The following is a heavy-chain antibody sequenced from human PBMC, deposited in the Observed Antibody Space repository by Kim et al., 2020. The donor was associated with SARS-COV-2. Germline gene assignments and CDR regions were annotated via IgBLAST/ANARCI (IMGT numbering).Heavy chain of an antibody. CDR2: IYYSGST. D-gene: IGHD6-13*01. Sequence: SETLSLTCTVSGGSISSSSYYWGWIRQPPGKGLEWIGSIYYSGSTYYNPSLKSRVTISVDTSKNQFSLKLSSVTAADTAVYYCARSHWYGKSHPTDYWGQGTLVTVSS. V-gene: IGHV4-39*01. CDR1: GGSISSSSYY. J-gene: IGHJ4*02. CDR3: ARSHWYGKSHPTDY.